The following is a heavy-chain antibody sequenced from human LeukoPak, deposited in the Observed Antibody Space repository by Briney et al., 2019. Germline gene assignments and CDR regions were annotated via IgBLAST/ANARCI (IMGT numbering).Heavy chain of an antibody. V-gene: IGHV3-23*01. CDR1: GFTFSSYA. D-gene: IGHD2-15*01. CDR2: ISGSGGST. J-gene: IGHJ3*02. CDR3: AKDLGDIVVVVAATGAFDI. Sequence: GGSLGLSCTASGFTFSSYAMSWVRQAPGKGLEWVSAISGSGGSTYYADSVKGRFTISRDNSKNTLYLQMNSLRAEDTAVYYCAKDLGDIVVVVAATGAFDIWGQGTMVTVSS.